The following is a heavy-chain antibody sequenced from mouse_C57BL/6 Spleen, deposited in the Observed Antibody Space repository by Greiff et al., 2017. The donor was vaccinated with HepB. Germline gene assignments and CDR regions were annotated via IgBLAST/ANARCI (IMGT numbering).Heavy chain of an antibody. D-gene: IGHD1-1*01. J-gene: IGHJ3*01. CDR1: GFTFSSYA. CDR2: ISDGGSYT. CDR3: ARGGYYGSSLAWFAY. V-gene: IGHV5-4*03. Sequence: EVMLVESGGGLVKPGGSLKLSCAASGFTFSSYAMSWVRQTPEKRLEWVATISDGGSYTYYPDNVKGRFTISRDNAKNNLYLQMSHLKSEDTAMYYCARGGYYGSSLAWFAYWGQGTLVTVSA.